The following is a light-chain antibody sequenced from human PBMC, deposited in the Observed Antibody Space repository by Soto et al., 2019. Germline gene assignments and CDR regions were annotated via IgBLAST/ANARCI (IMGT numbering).Light chain of an antibody. CDR3: QQYCCSRT. Sequence: IVLTQAPGTLSLSPGERATLSCRCRQSVSSSYLAWYQQKPGQAPRLLIYGASSRAAGIPDRSGGRASGTDSTITSSMLEADAFAVYYLQQYCCSRTFGQGTKVDIK. J-gene: IGKJ1*01. CDR1: QSVSSSY. V-gene: IGKV3-20*01. CDR2: GAS.